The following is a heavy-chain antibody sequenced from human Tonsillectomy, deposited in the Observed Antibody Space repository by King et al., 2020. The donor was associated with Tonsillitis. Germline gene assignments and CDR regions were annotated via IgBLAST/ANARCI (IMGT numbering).Heavy chain of an antibody. J-gene: IGHJ3*02. D-gene: IGHD3-16*02. CDR3: ARGEAYYDYVWGSYRFDAFDI. V-gene: IGHV4-61*01. CDR2: IYYSGST. CDR1: GGSVSSGSYY. Sequence: QLQESGPGLVKPSETLSLTCTVSGGSVSSGSYYWSWIRQPPGKGLEGIGYIYYSGSTNYNPSLKSRVTISVDTAKNQFSLKLSTVTAADTAVYYCARGEAYYDYVWGSYRFDAFDIWGQGTMVTVSS.